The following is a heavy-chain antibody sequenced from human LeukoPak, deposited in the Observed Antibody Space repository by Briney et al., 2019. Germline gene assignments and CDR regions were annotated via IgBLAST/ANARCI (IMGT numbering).Heavy chain of an antibody. D-gene: IGHD2-21*02. J-gene: IGHJ6*02. CDR3: AASAYCGGDCYYVGHYYYYYGMDV. Sequence: ASVKVSCKASGYTFTSYYMHWVRQAPGQGLEWMGIINPSGGSTSYAQKFQGRVTMTRDTSTSTVYMELSSLRSEDTAVYYCAASAYCGGDCYYVGHYYYYYGMDVWGQGTTVIVSS. CDR2: INPSGGST. CDR1: GYTFTSYY. V-gene: IGHV1-46*01.